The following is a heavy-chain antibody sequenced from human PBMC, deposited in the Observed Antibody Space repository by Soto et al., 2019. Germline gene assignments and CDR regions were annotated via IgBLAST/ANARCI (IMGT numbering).Heavy chain of an antibody. CDR3: ARLTDLYIMFDF. J-gene: IGHJ4*02. Sequence: SGPTLVNPTQTLTLTCTFSGFSLSTSEVGVGWIRQHPGKALEWLGIIYWDDDKRYSPLLNNRLTITKDTSKNQVVLTMTNMDSVDTATYYCARLTDLYIMFDFWGQGTQVTVSS. CDR1: GFSLSTSEVG. V-gene: IGHV2-5*02. CDR2: IYWDDDK. D-gene: IGHD3-16*01.